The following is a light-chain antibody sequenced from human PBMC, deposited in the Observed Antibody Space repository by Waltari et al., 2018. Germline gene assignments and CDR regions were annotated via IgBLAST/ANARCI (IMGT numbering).Light chain of an antibody. V-gene: IGKV3-20*01. J-gene: IGKJ4*01. Sequence: IVVTQSPSPLSLSPGERTTLPCRASQTVRTTYLAWYQQKPGQAPTLLIYGASSRATGIPDRFSGSGSGTDFSLTISSLEPEDFAVYYCQQYDISPLTFGGGTKVEIK. CDR2: GAS. CDR3: QQYDISPLT. CDR1: QTVRTTY.